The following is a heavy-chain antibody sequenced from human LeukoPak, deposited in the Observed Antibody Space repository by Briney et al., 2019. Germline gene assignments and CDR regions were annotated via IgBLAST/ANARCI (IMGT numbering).Heavy chain of an antibody. J-gene: IGHJ5*02. CDR1: GGSISGYY. D-gene: IGHD3-10*01. Sequence: SETLSLTCIVSGGSISGYYWSWIRQPAGKGLEWIGRIHPSGSTDYSPFLKSRLTMSVDTSKNQFSLNLTSVTAADTALYYCARDQLIGSEIYIWLDPWGREPWSPSPQ. CDR3: ARDQLIGSEIYIWLDP. V-gene: IGHV4-4*07. CDR2: IHPSGST.